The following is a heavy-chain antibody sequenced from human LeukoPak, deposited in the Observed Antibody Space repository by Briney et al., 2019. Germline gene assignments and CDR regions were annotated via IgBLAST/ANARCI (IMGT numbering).Heavy chain of an antibody. V-gene: IGHV4-38-2*01. CDR2: LYHPDST. J-gene: IGHJ6*03. Sequence: SETLSLTCGVSGYPINNAYYWVWIRQPPGKGLEWIGSLYHPDSTYYNPSLKSRVTMSVDTSRNKFSLRLSFVTAADTAVYYCARQYDSYFYYYLDLWGTGTTVTVSS. CDR3: ARQYDSYFYYYLDL. CDR1: GYPINNAYY. D-gene: IGHD2-2*01.